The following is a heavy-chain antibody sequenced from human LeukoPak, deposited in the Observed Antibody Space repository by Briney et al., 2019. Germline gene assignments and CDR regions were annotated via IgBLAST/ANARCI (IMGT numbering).Heavy chain of an antibody. CDR1: GGSLSSGGYS. D-gene: IGHD6-13*01. CDR3: ARDLAAAFDY. V-gene: IGHV4-31*03. J-gene: IGHJ4*02. CDR2: IYYSGST. Sequence: SQTLSLTCTVSGGSLSSGGYSWSWIRQHPGKGLEWIGYIYYSGSTYYNPSLKSRVTISVDTSKNQFSLKLSSVTAADTAVYYCARDLAAAFDYWGQGTLVTVSS.